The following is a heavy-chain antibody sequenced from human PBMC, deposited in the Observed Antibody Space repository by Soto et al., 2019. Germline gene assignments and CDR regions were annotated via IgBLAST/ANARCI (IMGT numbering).Heavy chain of an antibody. J-gene: IGHJ4*02. D-gene: IGHD3-22*01. Sequence: GGSLRLSCAASGFTFSTYGMHWVRQAPGKGLEWVAVISYDGTKEYYGDSMKGRFTVSRDNSNNKIYLQMNILRTEDTAVYYCAKGAPYCYYDGSNSLHLFHGYIWGPGTLVTAPS. V-gene: IGHV3-30*18. CDR1: GFTFSTYG. CDR3: AKGAPYCYYDGSNSLHLFHGYI. CDR2: ISYDGTKE.